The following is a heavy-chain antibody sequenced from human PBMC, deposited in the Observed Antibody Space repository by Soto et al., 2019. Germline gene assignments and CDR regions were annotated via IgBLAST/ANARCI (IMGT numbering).Heavy chain of an antibody. CDR3: AKDPGGMGPFDP. CDR1: NVSISSSY. V-gene: IGHV4-59*01. J-gene: IGHJ5*02. Sequence: SETLSLTCSVSNVSISSSYWSWIRQSPGKGLEWIGWIYYTGNTKYNPSLKSRATISIDTSKNEFSLRLRSVTTADTGIYFCAKDPGGMGPFDPWGQGTRVTVSS. D-gene: IGHD2-15*01. CDR2: IYYTGNT.